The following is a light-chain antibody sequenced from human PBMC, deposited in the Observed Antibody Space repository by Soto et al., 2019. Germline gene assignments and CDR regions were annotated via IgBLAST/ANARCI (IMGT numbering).Light chain of an antibody. V-gene: IGLV2-14*01. Sequence: QSALTQPASVSGSPGQSITISCTGTSSDVGAYTSVSWYQQHPGKAPKLMIYEVSNRPSGVSNRFSGSKSANTASLTISWLQADDEAHYYCTSYTSDNRNYVFGTGTKLTVL. CDR1: SSDVGAYTS. CDR2: EVS. J-gene: IGLJ1*01. CDR3: TSYTSDNRNYV.